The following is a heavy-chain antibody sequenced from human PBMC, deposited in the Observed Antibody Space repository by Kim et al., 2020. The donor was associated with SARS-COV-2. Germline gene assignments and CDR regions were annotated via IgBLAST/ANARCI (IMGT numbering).Heavy chain of an antibody. J-gene: IGHJ6*02. V-gene: IGHV3-23*01. D-gene: IGHD4-17*01. CDR3: AKEEGDYGKLFSHDYGIDV. Sequence: GRFTISRDKAKNPLFLQMNSLRAEDTAVYYCAKEEGDYGKLFSHDYGIDVWGQGTTVTVSS.